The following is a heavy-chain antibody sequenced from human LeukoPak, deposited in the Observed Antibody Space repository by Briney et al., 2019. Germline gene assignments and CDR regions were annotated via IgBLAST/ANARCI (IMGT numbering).Heavy chain of an antibody. D-gene: IGHD1-1*01. J-gene: IGHJ4*02. CDR2: MDPTGSQK. CDR1: QFTFNGSW. CDR3: ANWTSGNY. Sequence: GGSLRLSCADSQFTFNGSWMNWVRQAPGKGLEWVANMDPTGSQKRYVDSVKGRFTISKDNPGTSLYLDMHSLRAEDTAIYYCANWTSGNYWGQGTLVTVSS. V-gene: IGHV3-7*01.